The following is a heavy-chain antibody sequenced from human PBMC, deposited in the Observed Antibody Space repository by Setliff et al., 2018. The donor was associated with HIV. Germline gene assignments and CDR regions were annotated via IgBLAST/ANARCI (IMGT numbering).Heavy chain of an antibody. D-gene: IGHD5-12*01. Sequence: SETLSLTCAVSGYSISSGYYWGWIRQPPGKGLEWIGNIYDSGHTFYNPSLKSRITRSVDTSKNQFSLKLTSVTAADTAVYYCARARGLQDSGYDYVLYYFDYWGQGTLVTVSS. CDR3: ARARGLQDSGYDYVLYYFDY. CDR2: IYDSGHT. J-gene: IGHJ4*02. CDR1: GYSISSGYY. V-gene: IGHV4-38-2*01.